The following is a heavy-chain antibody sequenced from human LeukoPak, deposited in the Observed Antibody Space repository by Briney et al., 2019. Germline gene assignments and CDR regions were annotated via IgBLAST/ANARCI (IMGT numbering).Heavy chain of an antibody. CDR1: GFTFSSYG. CDR2: ISGSGGST. Sequence: EGSLRLSCAASGFTFSSYGMSWVRQAPGKGLEWVSAISGSGGSTYYADSVKGRFTISRANSKNTLYLQMHSLRAEDAAVYYCSKATPPGYRSGWYNGVFDYWGQGTLVTVSS. V-gene: IGHV3-23*01. J-gene: IGHJ4*02. D-gene: IGHD6-19*01. CDR3: SKATPPGYRSGWYNGVFDY.